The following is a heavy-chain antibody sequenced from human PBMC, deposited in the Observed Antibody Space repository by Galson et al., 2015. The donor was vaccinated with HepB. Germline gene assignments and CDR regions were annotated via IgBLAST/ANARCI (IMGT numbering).Heavy chain of an antibody. J-gene: IGHJ5*02. V-gene: IGHV1-18*01. CDR2: VNPYTRNT. D-gene: IGHD2-15*01. CDR1: GYTFTSYS. Sequence: SVKVSCKASGYTFTSYSIHWVRQAPGRGLEWLGRVNPYTRNTKYAQEVQDRVTLTTDRSTNTAYMELRSLTSGYTAIYYCARGALVVVVGANATNWFAPWCQGTLISVPS. CDR3: ARGALVVVVGANATNWFAP.